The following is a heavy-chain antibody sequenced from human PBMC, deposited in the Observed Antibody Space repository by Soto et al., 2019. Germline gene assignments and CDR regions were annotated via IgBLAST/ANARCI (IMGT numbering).Heavy chain of an antibody. J-gene: IGHJ6*02. Sequence: SQTLSLTCAISGDSVSSNSAAWNWIRQSPSRGLEWLGRTYYRSKWYNDYAVSVKSRITINPDTSKNQFSLQLNSVTPEDTAVYYCARDRLLWFGELLFYYYYGMDVWGQGTTVTVS. CDR3: ARDRLLWFGELLFYYYYGMDV. D-gene: IGHD3-10*01. CDR2: TYYRSKWYN. CDR1: GDSVSSNSAA. V-gene: IGHV6-1*01.